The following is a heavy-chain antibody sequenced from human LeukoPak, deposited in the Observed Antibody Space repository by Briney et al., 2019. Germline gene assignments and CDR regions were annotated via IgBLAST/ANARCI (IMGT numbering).Heavy chain of an antibody. V-gene: IGHV3-21*01. CDR2: ISSTSTYI. CDR1: GFTFSSYS. D-gene: IGHD3-10*02. Sequence: GGSLRLSCAASGFTFSSYSMNWVRQAPGKGLEWVSSISSTSTYIYYADSVKGRFTISRDNAKNSLYLQMNSLRAEDTAVYYCAELGITMIGGVWGKGTTVTISS. CDR3: AELGITMIGGV. J-gene: IGHJ6*04.